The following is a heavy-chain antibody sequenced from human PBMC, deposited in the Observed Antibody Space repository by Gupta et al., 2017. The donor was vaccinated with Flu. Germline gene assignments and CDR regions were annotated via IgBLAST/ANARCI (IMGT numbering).Heavy chain of an antibody. V-gene: IGHV3-48*03. J-gene: IGHJ6*02. Sequence: EVQLVESGGGLVQPGGSLRLACAASGFTFSSYEMNWVRPAPGKGLEWVSYISSSGSTIYYADSVKGRFTISRDNAKNSLYLQMNSLRAEDTAVYYCAGIVGATYYYYYYGMDVWGQGTTVTVSS. D-gene: IGHD1-26*01. CDR2: ISSSGSTI. CDR1: GFTFSSYE. CDR3: AGIVGATYYYYYYGMDV.